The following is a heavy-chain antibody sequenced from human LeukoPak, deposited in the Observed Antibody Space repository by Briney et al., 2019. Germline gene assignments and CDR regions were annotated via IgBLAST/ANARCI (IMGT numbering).Heavy chain of an antibody. Sequence: GSLRLSCAASGFTFSSHAMNWVRQAPGKGLEWVSSINKGGDFMKYADSVKGRFTISRDNARNSLFLQMNSLRAEDTAVYYCARRIAARRGNWFDPWGQGTLVTVSS. CDR2: INKGGDFM. CDR1: GFTFSSHA. J-gene: IGHJ5*02. CDR3: ARRIAARRGNWFDP. V-gene: IGHV3-21*04. D-gene: IGHD6-6*01.